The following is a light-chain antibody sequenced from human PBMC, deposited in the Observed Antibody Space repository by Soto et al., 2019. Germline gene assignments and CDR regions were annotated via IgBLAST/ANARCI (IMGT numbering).Light chain of an antibody. CDR3: SSYTSSSTSV. Sequence: QSVLTQPASVSGSPGQSIAISCTGTSSDVGAYNSVSWYQQHPGRAPKLMIHDVSDRPSGVSNRFSGSKSGNTASLTISGLQAEDEADYYCSSYTSSSTSVFGTGTKLTVL. CDR1: SSDVGAYNS. V-gene: IGLV2-14*03. J-gene: IGLJ1*01. CDR2: DVS.